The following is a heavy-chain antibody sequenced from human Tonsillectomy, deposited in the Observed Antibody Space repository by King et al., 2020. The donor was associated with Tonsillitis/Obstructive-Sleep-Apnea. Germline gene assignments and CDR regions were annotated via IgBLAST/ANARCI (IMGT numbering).Heavy chain of an antibody. CDR3: TALLDTVVVPTGI. Sequence: VQLVESGGGLVQPGGSLKLSCAASGFTFSGSAMHWVRQASGKGLEWVGRIRSKANSYAIAYAASVKGRFSISRDDSKNTAYLQMNSLKTEDTAVYYCTALLDTVVVPTGIWGQGTLVTVSS. CDR1: GFTFSGSA. V-gene: IGHV3-73*02. CDR2: IRSKANSYAI. J-gene: IGHJ4*02. D-gene: IGHD2-2*03.